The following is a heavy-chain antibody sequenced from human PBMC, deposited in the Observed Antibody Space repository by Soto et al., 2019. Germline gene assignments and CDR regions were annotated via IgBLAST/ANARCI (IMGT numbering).Heavy chain of an antibody. CDR2: IFYSGST. J-gene: IGHJ5*02. CDR1: SGSISTYY. Sequence: SQTLSLTWTVVSGSISTYYGSWIRQPPGKGLEWIGYIFYSGSTYYNPSLKSRVTISVDTSKNQFSLKLSSVTAAYRAVYYCGSLKLGYSTFDPWGQGTLVTVSS. V-gene: IGHV4-59*04. D-gene: IGHD5-18*01. CDR3: GSLKLGYSTFDP.